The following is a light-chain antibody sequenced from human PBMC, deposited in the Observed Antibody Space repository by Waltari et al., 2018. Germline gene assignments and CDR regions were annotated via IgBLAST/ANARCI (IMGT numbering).Light chain of an antibody. CDR1: SRDVGGYNY. V-gene: IGLV2-8*01. CDR2: EVS. J-gene: IGLJ2*01. Sequence: QSALTQPPSASGSPVQSVTISFTGTSRDVGGYNYVSWYQQHPGKAPNRFIYEVSKRPSGVPDRFSGSKSGNTASLTVSGLQAEDEADYYCSSYAGSNNLVFGGGTKLTVL. CDR3: SSYAGSNNLV.